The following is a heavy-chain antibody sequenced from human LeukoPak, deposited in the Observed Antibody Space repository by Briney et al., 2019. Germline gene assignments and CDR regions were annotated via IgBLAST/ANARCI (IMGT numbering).Heavy chain of an antibody. D-gene: IGHD6-19*01. Sequence: ASVKVSCKASGYSFTSHSISWVRQAPGQGLEWMGWNSAYNGDTKYAQRFQGRVTMTTDASTTTAYMELRSLTSDDTAVYYCARDPSNSSRRYEHFDYWGQGTLVTVSS. V-gene: IGHV1-18*01. CDR1: GYSFTSHS. CDR3: ARDPSNSSRRYEHFDY. CDR2: NSAYNGDT. J-gene: IGHJ4*02.